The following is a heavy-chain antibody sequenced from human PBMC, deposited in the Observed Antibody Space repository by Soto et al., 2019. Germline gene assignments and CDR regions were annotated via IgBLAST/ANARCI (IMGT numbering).Heavy chain of an antibody. CDR1: GFTFSSYA. Sequence: EVQLLESGGGLVQPGGSLRLSCAASGFTFSSYAMSWVRRAPGKGLEWVSTFGTSGITYYADSVKGRFTISRDNSKNTLLLQINSLRAEDTAVYYCAKTIAARRGFDYWGQGALVTVSS. CDR2: FGTSGIT. J-gene: IGHJ4*02. CDR3: AKTIAARRGFDY. V-gene: IGHV3-23*01. D-gene: IGHD6-6*01.